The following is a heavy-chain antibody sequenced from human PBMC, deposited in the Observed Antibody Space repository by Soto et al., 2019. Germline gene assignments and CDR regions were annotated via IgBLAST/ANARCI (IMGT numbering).Heavy chain of an antibody. CDR2: IFDSGST. CDR1: GGSISGGVDS. D-gene: IGHD2-21*01. V-gene: IGHV4-30-4*01. J-gene: IGHJ2*01. CDR3: AREIMPRAIDWYFDL. Sequence: QVKLQESGPGLVKPSETLSLTCTVSGGSISGGVDSWSWIRQPPGKGLEWLGHIFDSGSTYYNPSLKSRLTISVDTSKNQFSLRLNSVTAADTAVYYCAREIMPRAIDWYFDLWGRGTLVTVSS.